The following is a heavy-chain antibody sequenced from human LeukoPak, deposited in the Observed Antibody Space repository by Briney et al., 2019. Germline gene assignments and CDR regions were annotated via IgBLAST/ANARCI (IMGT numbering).Heavy chain of an antibody. CDR1: GSTFSSYG. Sequence: GGSLRLSCAASGSTFSSYGMHWVRQAPGKGLEWVAFIRYDGSNKYYADSVKGRFTISRDNSKNTVYLQMNSLGAEDTAVYYCARAYYYDSSATPDYWGQGTLVTVSS. V-gene: IGHV3-30*02. J-gene: IGHJ4*02. CDR2: IRYDGSNK. CDR3: ARAYYYDSSATPDY. D-gene: IGHD3-22*01.